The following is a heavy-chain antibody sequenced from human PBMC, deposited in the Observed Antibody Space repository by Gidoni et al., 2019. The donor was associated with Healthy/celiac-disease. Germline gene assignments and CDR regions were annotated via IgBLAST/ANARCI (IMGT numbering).Heavy chain of an antibody. CDR2: IYYSGST. J-gene: IGHJ4*02. CDR3: ARVPNYYDSSGYLGGYFDY. Sequence: QLQLQESGPGLVKPSETLSLTCTVSGGSISRSSYYWGWIRQPPGKGLEWIGSIYYSGSTYYNPSLKSRVTISVDTSKNQFSLKLSSVTAADTAVYYCARVPNYYDSSGYLGGYFDYWGQGTLVTVSS. CDR1: GGSISRSSYY. V-gene: IGHV4-39*07. D-gene: IGHD3-22*01.